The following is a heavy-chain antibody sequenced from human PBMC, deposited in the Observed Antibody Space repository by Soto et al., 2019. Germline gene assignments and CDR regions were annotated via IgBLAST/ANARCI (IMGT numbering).Heavy chain of an antibody. D-gene: IGHD3-10*02. CDR2: ISYDGSNK. J-gene: IGHJ6*02. Sequence: QVQLVESGGGVVQPGRSLRLSCAASGFTFSSYGMHWVRQAPGKGLEWVAVISYDGSNKYYADSVKGRFTISRDNSKNTLYLQMNSLRAEDTAVYYCAKVVERLFGELSPVYGMDVWGQGTTVTVSS. CDR1: GFTFSSYG. V-gene: IGHV3-30*18. CDR3: AKVVERLFGELSPVYGMDV.